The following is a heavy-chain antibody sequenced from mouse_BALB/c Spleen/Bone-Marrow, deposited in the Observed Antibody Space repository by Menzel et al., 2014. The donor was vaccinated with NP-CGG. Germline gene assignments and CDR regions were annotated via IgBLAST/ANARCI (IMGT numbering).Heavy chain of an antibody. J-gene: IGHJ3*01. CDR1: GFTFSTYW. V-gene: IGHV6-3*01. CDR2: IRLKSDNYAT. D-gene: IGHD2-4*01. CDR3: ADGDTTIGFAY. Sequence: EVMLVESGGGLVQPGGSMKLSCVASGFTFSTYWMTWVRQSPEKGLEWVAEIRLKSDNYATHYAESVKGKFTISRDDSKSHHYLQMNNLRTKDSRVYYCADGDTTIGFAYWGQGTLVTVSA.